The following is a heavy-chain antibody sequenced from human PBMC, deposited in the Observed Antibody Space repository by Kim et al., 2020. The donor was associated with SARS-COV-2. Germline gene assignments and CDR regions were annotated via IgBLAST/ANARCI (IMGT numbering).Heavy chain of an antibody. CDR3: ARRNYMDV. V-gene: IGHV3-21*01. Sequence: SGSNISYTDSMKGRFSSSRDNAKNSLYLQMNSLRAEDTAVYYCARRNYMDVWGKGTTVTVSS. CDR2: SGSNI. J-gene: IGHJ6*03.